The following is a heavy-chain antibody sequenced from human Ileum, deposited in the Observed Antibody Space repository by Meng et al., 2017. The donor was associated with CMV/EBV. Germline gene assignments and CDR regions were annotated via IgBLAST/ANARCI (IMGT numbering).Heavy chain of an antibody. D-gene: IGHD2-2*01. CDR3: ATYCTSTSCRGGSYYAMDV. CDR1: GFTFSTYA. V-gene: IGHV3-23*01. J-gene: IGHJ6*02. CDR2: VSGSGANT. Sequence: GESLKISCAASGFTFSTYAMSWVRQPPGKGLEWVSAVSGSGANTYYADSVQGRFTISRDNSKNTLYLQMNSLRAEDTALYYCATYCTSTSCRGGSYYAMDVWGQGTTVTVSS.